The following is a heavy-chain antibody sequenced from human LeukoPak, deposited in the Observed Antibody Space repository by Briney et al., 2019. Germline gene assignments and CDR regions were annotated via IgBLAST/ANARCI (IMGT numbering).Heavy chain of an antibody. Sequence: ASVKVPCKASGYTFTGYDINWVRQATGQGLEWMGWMNPNSGNTGYAQKFQGRVTMTRNTSISTAYMELSSLRSEDTAVYYCARAVAAAAPPDYWGQGTLVTVSS. J-gene: IGHJ4*02. V-gene: IGHV1-8*01. D-gene: IGHD6-13*01. CDR3: ARAVAAAAPPDY. CDR1: GYTFTGYD. CDR2: MNPNSGNT.